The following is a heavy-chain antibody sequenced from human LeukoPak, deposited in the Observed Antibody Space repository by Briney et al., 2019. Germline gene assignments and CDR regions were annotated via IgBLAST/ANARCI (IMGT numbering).Heavy chain of an antibody. D-gene: IGHD4-17*01. CDR3: ARPATVTTMFFDY. Sequence: GGSLRLSCAASGFTFSSYAMHWVRQAPGKGLEWVAVISYDGSNKYYADSVKGRFTISRDNSKNTLYLQMNSLRAEDTAVYYCARPATVTTMFFDYWGQGTLVTVSS. V-gene: IGHV3-30-3*01. CDR2: ISYDGSNK. J-gene: IGHJ4*02. CDR1: GFTFSSYA.